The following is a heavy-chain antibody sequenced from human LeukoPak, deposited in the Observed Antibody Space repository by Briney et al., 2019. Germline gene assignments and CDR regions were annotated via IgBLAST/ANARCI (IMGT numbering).Heavy chain of an antibody. CDR3: ARGDPDISFGVAGEAFDI. Sequence: GGSLRLSCEASGFTFNTYSMNWARQAPGKGLEWVSSISSSSSYIYYADSMKGRFTISRDNAKKSLYLQMNSLRAEDTAVYYCARGDPDISFGVAGEAFDIWGQGTMVTVSS. D-gene: IGHD3-3*01. V-gene: IGHV3-21*01. J-gene: IGHJ3*02. CDR2: ISSSSSYI. CDR1: GFTFNTYS.